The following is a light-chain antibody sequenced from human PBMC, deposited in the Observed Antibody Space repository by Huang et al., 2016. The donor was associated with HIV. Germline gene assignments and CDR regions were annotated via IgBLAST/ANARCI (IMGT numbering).Light chain of an antibody. CDR1: QSVSDW. Sequence: IQMTQSPSTLSASVGDRVTITCRASQSVSDWLAWYQQKPGKAPDLLIYKASNLEDGVPLSFSGTGYGTEFTLIITNVQSDDTATYYCQQYSSYSSWTFGQGTRLQIK. V-gene: IGKV1-5*03. J-gene: IGKJ2*02. CDR2: KAS. CDR3: QQYSSYSSWT.